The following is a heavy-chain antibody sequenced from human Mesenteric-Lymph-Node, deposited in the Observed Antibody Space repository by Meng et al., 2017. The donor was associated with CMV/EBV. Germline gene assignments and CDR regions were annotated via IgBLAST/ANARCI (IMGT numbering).Heavy chain of an antibody. D-gene: IGHD2-15*01. CDR1: GFTFSSYW. CDR2: MNSDGSST. CDR3: VRGRSGGLDY. Sequence: GSLRLSCAASGFTFSSYWMYWVRQAPGKGLVWVSRMNSDGSSTSYADSVKGRFTISRDNAKNTLYLQMNSLRAEDTGVYYCVRGRSGGLDYWGQGTLVTVSS. J-gene: IGHJ4*02. V-gene: IGHV3-74*01.